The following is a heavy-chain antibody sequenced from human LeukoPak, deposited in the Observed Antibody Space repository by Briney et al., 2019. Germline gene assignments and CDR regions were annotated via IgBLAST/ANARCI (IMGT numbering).Heavy chain of an antibody. J-gene: IGHJ4*02. Sequence: PSETLSLTCAVSGGSITSSTWWSWVRQSPGKGLEWIGEIFHSGSTNYNPSLKSRVTISVDKSKNHFSLKLSSMTAADTALYYCARRRGSSFRGFDYWGQGTLVTVFS. CDR3: ARRRGSSFRGFDY. D-gene: IGHD1-26*01. CDR1: GGSITSSTW. CDR2: IFHSGST. V-gene: IGHV4-4*02.